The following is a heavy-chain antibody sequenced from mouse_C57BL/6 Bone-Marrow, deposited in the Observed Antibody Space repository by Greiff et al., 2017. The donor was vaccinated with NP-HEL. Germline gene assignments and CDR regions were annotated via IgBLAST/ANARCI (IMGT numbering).Heavy chain of an antibody. CDR2: IYPGDGDT. D-gene: IGHD2-3*01. CDR3: ARWLLYAMDY. CDR1: GYAFSSYW. Sequence: LVESGAELVKPGASVKISCKASGYAFSSYWMNWVKQRPGKGLEWIGQIYPGDGDTNYNGKFKGKATLTADKSSSTAYMQLSSLTSEDSAVYFCARWLLYAMDYWGQGTSVTVSS. J-gene: IGHJ4*01. V-gene: IGHV1-80*01.